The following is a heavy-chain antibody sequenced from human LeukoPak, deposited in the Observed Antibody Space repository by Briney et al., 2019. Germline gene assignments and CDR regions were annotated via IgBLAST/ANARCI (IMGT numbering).Heavy chain of an antibody. CDR2: FSSSGTT. J-gene: IGHJ6*03. CDR1: GDSISYFY. D-gene: IGHD6-13*01. Sequence: SETLSLTCSVSGDSISYFYWSWIRQAAGKGLEWIGRFSSSGTTDYNASLKSRVTISVDTSKNQFSLKLSSVTAADTAVYYCASGSYSSSWYGFYYYYMDVWGKGTTVTVSS. V-gene: IGHV4-4*07. CDR3: ASGSYSSSWYGFYYYYMDV.